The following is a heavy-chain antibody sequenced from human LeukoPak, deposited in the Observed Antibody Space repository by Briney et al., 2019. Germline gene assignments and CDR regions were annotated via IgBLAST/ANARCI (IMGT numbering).Heavy chain of an antibody. CDR3: AKGHSGSYSPLLHY. CDR1: GFTFSSYA. CDR2: ISSSGGRT. D-gene: IGHD3-10*01. J-gene: IGHJ4*02. V-gene: IGHV3-23*01. Sequence: GGSLRLSCAASGFTFSSYAMSWVRQAPGKGLEWVSLISSSGGRTYYADSVKGRFTISRDNSQNTLYLQMNSLSAEDTAVYYCAKGHSGSYSPLLHYWGQGTLVTVSS.